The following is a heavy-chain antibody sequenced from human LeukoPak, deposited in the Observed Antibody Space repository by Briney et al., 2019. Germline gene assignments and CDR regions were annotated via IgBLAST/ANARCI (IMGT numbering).Heavy chain of an antibody. Sequence: GGSLRLSCVVSGFTLSTYSMSWVRQAPGKGLGWVSSAGSGGGTYYADAVKGRFTISRDNSKNTLYLQMNSLRAEDTAVYYCAKEKSCYYDSSGYCPHDAFDIWGQGTMVTVSS. CDR3: AKEKSCYYDSSGYCPHDAFDI. V-gene: IGHV3-23*01. CDR1: GFTLSTYS. CDR2: AGSGGGT. D-gene: IGHD3-22*01. J-gene: IGHJ3*02.